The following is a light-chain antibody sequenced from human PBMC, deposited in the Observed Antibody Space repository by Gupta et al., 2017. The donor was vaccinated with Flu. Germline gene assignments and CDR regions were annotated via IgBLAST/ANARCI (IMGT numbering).Light chain of an antibody. J-gene: IGLJ3*02. CDR2: DDS. Sequence: YVLSQPPSVSLAPGQTARITCGGNDIGSKSVNWYQQKPGQAPMVVVYDDSDRPSGIPERFSGSNSGNTATLTINGVEAGDEADYYCQVCDSTSDHWVLGGGTKLTVL. V-gene: IGLV3-21*02. CDR1: DIGSKS. CDR3: QVCDSTSDHWV.